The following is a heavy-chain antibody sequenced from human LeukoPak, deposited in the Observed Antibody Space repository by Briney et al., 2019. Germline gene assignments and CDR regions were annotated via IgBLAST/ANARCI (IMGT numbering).Heavy chain of an antibody. CDR3: ARHTSLYNGMDV. CDR1: GYTFTSHW. V-gene: IGHV5-51*01. J-gene: IGHJ6*02. Sequence: GESLKISCKGSGYTFTSHWIGWVRQMPGKGLEWMGIIYPGDSDTRYSPSFQGQVTISVDKSISTAYLHWSSLKASDTAIYYCARHTSLYNGMDVWGQGTTVTVSS. CDR2: IYPGDSDT.